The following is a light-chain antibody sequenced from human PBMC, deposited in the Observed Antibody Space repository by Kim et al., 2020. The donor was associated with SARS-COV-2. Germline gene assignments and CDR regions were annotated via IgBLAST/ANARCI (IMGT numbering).Light chain of an antibody. V-gene: IGKV1-33*01. J-gene: IGKJ1*01. CDR2: DAS. CDR3: QQYNNVPRT. CDR1: QDISNY. Sequence: ASVGDRITITCQASQDISNYLTWYQQKPGRAPKLLIYDASNLEQGVPSRFSGRGSGTHFTFTISSLQPEDIATYYCQQYNNVPRTFGQGTKVDIK.